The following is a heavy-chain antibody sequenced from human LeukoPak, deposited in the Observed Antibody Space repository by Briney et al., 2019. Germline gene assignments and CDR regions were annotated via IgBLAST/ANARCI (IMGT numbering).Heavy chain of an antibody. CDR2: IYTGGST. CDR3: ARDGPYDSSGYFGFYDY. CDR1: GFTVSSNY. D-gene: IGHD3-22*01. J-gene: IGHJ4*02. V-gene: IGHV3-53*01. Sequence: GGSLRLSCAASGFTVSSNYMSWVRQAPGKGLEWVSVIYTGGSTYYAVSVKGRFTTSRDNSRNTLYLQMNSLRAEDTAVYYCARDGPYDSSGYFGFYDYWGQGTLVTVSS.